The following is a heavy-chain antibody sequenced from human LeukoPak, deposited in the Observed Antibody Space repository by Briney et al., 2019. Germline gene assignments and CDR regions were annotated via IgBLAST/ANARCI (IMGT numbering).Heavy chain of an antibody. D-gene: IGHD5-18*01. CDR2: INHSGST. CDR1: GGSFSGYY. V-gene: IGHV4-34*01. CDR3: ARIQLWRGKYFDY. J-gene: IGHJ4*02. Sequence: SETLSLTCAVYGGSFSGYYWSWIRRPPGKGLEWIGEINHSGSTNYNPSLKSRVTISVDTSKNQFSLKLSSVTAADTAVYYCARIQLWRGKYFDYWGQGTLVTVSS.